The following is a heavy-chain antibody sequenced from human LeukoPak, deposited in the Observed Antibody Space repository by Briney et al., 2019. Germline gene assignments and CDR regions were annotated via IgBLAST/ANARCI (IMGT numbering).Heavy chain of an antibody. D-gene: IGHD1-26*01. J-gene: IGHJ4*02. CDR3: ARALPHSGTSLGVDFDY. V-gene: IGHV1-2*02. Sequence: GASVKVSCKASGYSFTDYYMHWVRQAPGQGLEWMGWINPNSGAANSAQKFQGRVTMTRDTSIRAAHMELRRLKSGDTAVYYCARALPHSGTSLGVDFDYWGQGTLVTVSS. CDR2: INPNSGAA. CDR1: GYSFTDYY.